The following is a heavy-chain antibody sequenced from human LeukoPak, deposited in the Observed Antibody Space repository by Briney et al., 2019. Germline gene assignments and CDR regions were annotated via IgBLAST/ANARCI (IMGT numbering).Heavy chain of an antibody. CDR2: ISGSGGST. V-gene: IGHV3-23*01. J-gene: IGHJ4*02. CDR1: GFTFSTYG. Sequence: GGTLRLSFAASGFTFSTYGMSWVRQAPGKGLEWVSGISGSGGSTYYADSVKGRFTISRDNSKNTLYLQMNSLRAEDTAVYYCAGRGSGSYFDYWGQGTLVTVSS. D-gene: IGHD3-10*01. CDR3: AGRGSGSYFDY.